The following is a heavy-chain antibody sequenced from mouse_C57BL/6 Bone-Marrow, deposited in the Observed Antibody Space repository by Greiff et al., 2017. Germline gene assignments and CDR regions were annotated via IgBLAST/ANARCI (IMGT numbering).Heavy chain of an antibody. CDR1: GYTFTSYW. J-gene: IGHJ2*01. Sequence: QVQLQQPGAELVKPGASVKLSCKASGYTFTSYWMHWVKQRLGQGLEWIGMIHPNSGSTNYNEKFKSKATLTVDKSSSTAYMQLSSLTSEDSAVYYCARSGVLRLYYFDYWGQGTTLTVSS. CDR3: ARSGVLRLYYFDY. D-gene: IGHD1-1*01. V-gene: IGHV1-64*01. CDR2: IHPNSGST.